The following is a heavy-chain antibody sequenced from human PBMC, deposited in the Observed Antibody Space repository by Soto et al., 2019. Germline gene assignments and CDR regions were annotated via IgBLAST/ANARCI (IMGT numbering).Heavy chain of an antibody. Sequence: GGSLRLSCAVSGLTFSTYGMHWVRQAPGKGLEWVAVISYDVRKTHYADSVRGRFTISRDNSKSTLYLQMNDLRADDTALYYCAKDSLGGIGTVMMPGPDWGQGTLVTVSS. CDR1: GLTFSTYG. CDR3: AKDSLGGIGTVMMPGPD. CDR2: ISYDVRKT. V-gene: IGHV3-30*18. D-gene: IGHD4-17*01. J-gene: IGHJ4*02.